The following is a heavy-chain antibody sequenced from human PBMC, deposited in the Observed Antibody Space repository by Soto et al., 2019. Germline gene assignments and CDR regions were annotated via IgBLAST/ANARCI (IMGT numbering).Heavy chain of an antibody. D-gene: IGHD6-13*01. CDR1: GDSVSSNSAA. Sequence: SQTLSLTCAISGDSVSSNSAAWNWIRQSPSRGLEWLGRTYYRSKWYNDYAVSVKSRITINPDTSKNQFSLQLNSVTPEDTAVYYCARDSAEIAAVPYYYYRMDVWGQGTTVTVPS. CDR2: TYYRSKWYN. V-gene: IGHV6-1*01. J-gene: IGHJ6*02. CDR3: ARDSAEIAAVPYYYYRMDV.